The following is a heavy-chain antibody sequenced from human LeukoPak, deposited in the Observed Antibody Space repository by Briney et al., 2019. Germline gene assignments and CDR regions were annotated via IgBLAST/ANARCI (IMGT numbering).Heavy chain of an antibody. CDR1: GYTFTSYY. V-gene: IGHV1-46*01. J-gene: IGHJ4*02. CDR3: ARDAVAVAGRSHFDY. D-gene: IGHD6-19*01. Sequence: GASVKVSCKASGYTFTSYYMHWVRQPPGQGLEWMGIINPSGGSTSYAQKFQGRVTMTRDMSTSTVYMELSSLRSEDTAVYYCARDAVAVAGRSHFDYWGQGTLVTVSS. CDR2: INPSGGST.